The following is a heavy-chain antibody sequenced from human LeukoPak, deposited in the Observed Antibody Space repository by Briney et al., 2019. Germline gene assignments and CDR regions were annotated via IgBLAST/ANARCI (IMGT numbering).Heavy chain of an antibody. CDR2: MNPNSGNT. V-gene: IGHV1-8*01. D-gene: IGHD6-13*01. Sequence: ASVKVSCKASGYTFTSYDINWVRQATGQGLEWMGWMNPNSGNTGYAQKFQGRVTMTRNTSISTAYTELSSLRSEDTAVYYCARGVAAAGTLWGYYYYGMDVWGQGTTVTVSS. CDR3: ARGVAAAGTLWGYYYYGMDV. J-gene: IGHJ6*02. CDR1: GYTFTSYD.